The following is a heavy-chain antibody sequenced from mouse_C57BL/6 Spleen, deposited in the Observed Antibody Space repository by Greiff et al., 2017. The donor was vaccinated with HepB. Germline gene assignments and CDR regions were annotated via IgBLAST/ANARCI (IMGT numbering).Heavy chain of an antibody. D-gene: IGHD2-1*01. CDR1: GYAFSSSW. V-gene: IGHV1-82*01. Sequence: QVQLKESGPELVKPGASVKISCKASGYAFSSSWMNWVKQRPGKGLEWIGRIYPGDGDTNYNGKFKGKATLTADKSSSTAYMQLSSLTSEDSAVYFCANYYGNYGRYYAMDYWGQGTSVTVSS. J-gene: IGHJ4*01. CDR3: ANYYGNYGRYYAMDY. CDR2: IYPGDGDT.